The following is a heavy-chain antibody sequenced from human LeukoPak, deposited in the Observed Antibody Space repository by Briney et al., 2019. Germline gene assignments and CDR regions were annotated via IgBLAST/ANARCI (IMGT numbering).Heavy chain of an antibody. Sequence: GGSLRLSCAASGFTFSSYSMNWVRQAPGKGLEWVSSISSSSSYIYYADSAKGRFTISRDNAKNSLYLQMNSLRAEDTAVYYCARVGSSIVVVMTYYFDYWGQGTLVTVSS. CDR3: ARVGSSIVVVMTYYFDY. J-gene: IGHJ4*02. CDR1: GFTFSSYS. CDR2: ISSSSSYI. V-gene: IGHV3-21*01. D-gene: IGHD3-22*01.